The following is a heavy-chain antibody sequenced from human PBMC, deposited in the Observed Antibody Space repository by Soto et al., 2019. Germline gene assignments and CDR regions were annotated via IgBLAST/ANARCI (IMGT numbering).Heavy chain of an antibody. CDR1: NYLFGAFG. V-gene: IGHV1-18*01. Sequence: QAQLVQSGAEVKNHGASVKVSCQASNYLFGAFGISWVRQAPGQGLEWMGWITPYNGNTHYAEKFQDRVTMTADKSTTTAYMEVRRLTSADTAVYFCARISARLNDFDVWGQGTVGTVSS. CDR3: ARISARLNDFDV. CDR2: ITPYNGNT. J-gene: IGHJ3*01.